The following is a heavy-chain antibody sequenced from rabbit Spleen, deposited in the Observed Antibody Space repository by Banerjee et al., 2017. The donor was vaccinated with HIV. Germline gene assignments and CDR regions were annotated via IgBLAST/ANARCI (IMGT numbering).Heavy chain of an antibody. D-gene: IGHD1-1*01. CDR1: GFGLNNYYY. V-gene: IGHV1S45*01. J-gene: IGHJ4*01. CDR2: IYADSSGST. CDR3: ARDVGSGDGWSRLTTLLL. Sequence: QEQLEESGGGLVKPEGSLTLTCTASGFGLNNYYYMCWVRQAPGKGLECIACIYADSSGSTYYANWAKGRFTISKTSSTTVTLEMTSLTAADTATYFCARDVGSGDGWSRLTTLLLWGPGTLVTVS.